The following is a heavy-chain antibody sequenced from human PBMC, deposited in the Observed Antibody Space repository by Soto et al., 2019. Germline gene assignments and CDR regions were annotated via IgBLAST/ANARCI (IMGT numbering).Heavy chain of an antibody. Sequence: SVKVSCKASGGTFSSYAISWVRQAPGQGLEWMGGIIPIFGTANYAQKFKGRVTMTRNTSISTAYMELSSLRSEDTALYYCARESIGRFGEPPNWFDPWGQGTLVTVSS. CDR1: GGTFSSYA. J-gene: IGHJ5*02. CDR3: ARESIGRFGEPPNWFDP. V-gene: IGHV1-69*05. CDR2: IIPIFGTA. D-gene: IGHD3-10*01.